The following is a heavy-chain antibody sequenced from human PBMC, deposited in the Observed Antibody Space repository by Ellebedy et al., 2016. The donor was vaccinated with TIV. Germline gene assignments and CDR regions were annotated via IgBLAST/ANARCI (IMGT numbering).Heavy chain of an antibody. J-gene: IGHJ6*02. D-gene: IGHD1-7*01. V-gene: IGHV4-39*01. CDR3: ARERNWNYVTDYGMDV. CDR1: GGSINSNNYY. CDR2: IYYSGST. Sequence: GSLRLXXTVSGGSINSNNYYWGWIRQPPGKGLEWIGSIYYSGSTYDNPSLKSRVTIYADTSKNQFSLKLSSVTAADTAVYYCARERNWNYVTDYGMDVWGQGTTVTVSS.